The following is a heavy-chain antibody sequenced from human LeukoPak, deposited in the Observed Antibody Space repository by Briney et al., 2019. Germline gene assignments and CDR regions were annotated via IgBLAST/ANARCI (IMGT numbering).Heavy chain of an antibody. CDR3: AKEGRRYFDY. V-gene: IGHV3-30*18. J-gene: IGHJ4*02. Sequence: AGGSLRLSCAASGFTFSSYGMHWLRQAPGKGLEWVAGISYDGSNQHYGDSVKGRFTISRDNSKHTLYLQMNSLRGDDTAVYYCAKEGRRYFDYWGQGALVTVSS. CDR1: GFTFSSYG. CDR2: ISYDGSNQ.